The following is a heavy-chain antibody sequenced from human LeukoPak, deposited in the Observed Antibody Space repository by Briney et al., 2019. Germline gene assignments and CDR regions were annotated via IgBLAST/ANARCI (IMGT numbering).Heavy chain of an antibody. CDR2: ITSSSTI. D-gene: IGHD3-10*01. CDR1: GFTFSSYE. Sequence: GGSLRLSCAASGFTFSSYEMNWVRQAPGKGLEWVSYITSSSTIYYADSVKGRFTISRDNAKNSLYLQMNSLRVEDTAVYYCARQRGSGSPHYYYYGMDVWGQGTTVTVSS. V-gene: IGHV3-48*03. J-gene: IGHJ6*02. CDR3: ARQRGSGSPHYYYYGMDV.